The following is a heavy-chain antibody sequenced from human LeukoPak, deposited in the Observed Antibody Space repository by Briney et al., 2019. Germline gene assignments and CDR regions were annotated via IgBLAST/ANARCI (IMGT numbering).Heavy chain of an antibody. CDR3: ARVRIDRLVDY. Sequence: GGSLRLSCAASGFTFSSYSMSRVRQAPGKGLEWVANIKQDGSEKYYVDSVKGRFTISRDNAKNSLYLQMNSLRAEDTAVYYCARVRIDRLVDYWGQGTLVTVSS. D-gene: IGHD3-9*01. CDR1: GFTFSSYS. V-gene: IGHV3-7*03. J-gene: IGHJ4*02. CDR2: IKQDGSEK.